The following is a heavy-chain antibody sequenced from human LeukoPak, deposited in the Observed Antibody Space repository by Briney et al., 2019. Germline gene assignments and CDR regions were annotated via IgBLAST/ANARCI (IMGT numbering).Heavy chain of an antibody. D-gene: IGHD2-8*01. CDR3: ARGLMGQKYYFDY. CDR2: IYSGGST. Sequence: PGGSLRLSCAASGFTVSSNYMSRVRQAPGKGLEWVSVIYSGGSTYYADSVKGRFTISRDNSKNTLYLQMNSLRAEDTAVYYCARGLMGQKYYFDYWGQGTLVTVSS. V-gene: IGHV3-53*01. CDR1: GFTVSSNY. J-gene: IGHJ4*02.